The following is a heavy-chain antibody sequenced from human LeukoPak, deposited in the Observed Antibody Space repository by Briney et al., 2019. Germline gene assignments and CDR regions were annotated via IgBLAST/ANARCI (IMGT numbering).Heavy chain of an antibody. CDR1: GGSISSYY. CDR3: ARRQEFTGAFDY. CDR2: IYYSGST. D-gene: IGHD7-27*01. J-gene: IGHJ4*02. Sequence: SETLSLTCTVSGGSISSYYWSWIRQPPGKGLEWIGYIYYSGSTNYNPSPKSRVTISVDTSKNQFSLKLSSVTAADTAVYYCARRQEFTGAFDYWGQGTLVTVSS. V-gene: IGHV4-59*08.